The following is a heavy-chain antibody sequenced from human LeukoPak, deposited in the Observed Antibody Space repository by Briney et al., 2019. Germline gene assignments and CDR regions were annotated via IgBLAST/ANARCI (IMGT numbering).Heavy chain of an antibody. CDR3: ARVSWWRASTGLDLGY. Sequence: ASVKVSCKASGGTFSSYAISWVRQATGQGLEWMGWMNPHSDNTGYAQQFQGRVTMTRNTSISTAYMELSSLRSEDTAVYYCARVSWWRASTGLDLGYWGQGTLVTVSS. V-gene: IGHV1-8*02. CDR2: MNPHSDNT. D-gene: IGHD6-25*01. CDR1: GGTFSSYA. J-gene: IGHJ4*02.